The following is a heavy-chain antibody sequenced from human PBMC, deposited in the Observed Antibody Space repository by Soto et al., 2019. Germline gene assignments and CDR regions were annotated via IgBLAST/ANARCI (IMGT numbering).Heavy chain of an antibody. CDR1: GGSISSGTYY. CDR2: IYYSGGT. Sequence: QLQLQESGPGLVKPSETLSLTCTVSGGSISSGTYYWGWIRQPPGKGLEWIGHIYYSGGTYYNPSLKSRVTISVHTSKNQCSLKLSSVTAADTAVYYCASIMGAIHFDYWGQGTLVTVSS. V-gene: IGHV4-39*01. D-gene: IGHD1-26*01. CDR3: ASIMGAIHFDY. J-gene: IGHJ4*02.